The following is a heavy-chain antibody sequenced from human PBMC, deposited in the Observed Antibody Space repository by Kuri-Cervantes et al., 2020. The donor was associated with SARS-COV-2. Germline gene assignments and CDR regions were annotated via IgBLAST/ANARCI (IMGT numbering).Heavy chain of an antibody. D-gene: IGHD4-11*01. CDR1: GGTISSGDYY. CDR3: ARGGAVTTFFRIGRAFDI. Sequence: SETLSLTCTVSGGTISSGDYYWSWIRQPPGKGLEWIGYIYYSGSTYYNPSLKSRVTISVDTSKNQFSPKLSSVTAADTAVYYCARGGAVTTFFRIGRAFDIWGQGTMVTVSS. J-gene: IGHJ3*02. V-gene: IGHV4-30-4*08. CDR2: IYYSGST.